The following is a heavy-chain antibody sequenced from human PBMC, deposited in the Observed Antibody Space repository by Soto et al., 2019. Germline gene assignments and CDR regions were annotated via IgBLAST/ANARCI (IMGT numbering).Heavy chain of an antibody. CDR3: ARMYSSGSGWFHP. CDR2: FYSSGSI. Sequence: SETLSLTCFVSGYSITAGGYYWSWIRHHPGKGLEWIGSFYSSGSIIYNPSLRSRVSISGDTSSNRFSMSLTSVTAADTARYYCARMYSSGSGWFHPWGQGTLVTVSS. D-gene: IGHD6-19*01. V-gene: IGHV4-31*03. CDR1: GYSITAGGYY. J-gene: IGHJ5*02.